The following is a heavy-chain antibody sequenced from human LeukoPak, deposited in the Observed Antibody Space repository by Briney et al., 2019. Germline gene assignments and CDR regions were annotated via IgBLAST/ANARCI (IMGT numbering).Heavy chain of an antibody. CDR3: ARDGGYSYGYPNWFDP. D-gene: IGHD5-18*01. Sequence: SETLSLTCTVSGGSISSYYWSWIRQPPGKGLGWIGYIYYSGSTNYNPSLKSRVTISVDTSKNQFSLKLSSVTAADTAVYYCARDGGYSYGYPNWFDPWGQGTLVTVSS. J-gene: IGHJ5*02. V-gene: IGHV4-59*01. CDR1: GGSISSYY. CDR2: IYYSGST.